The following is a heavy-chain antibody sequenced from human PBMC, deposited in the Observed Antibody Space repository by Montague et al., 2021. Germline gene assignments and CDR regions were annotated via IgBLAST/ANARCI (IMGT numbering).Heavy chain of an antibody. D-gene: IGHD4-17*01. CDR2: ISYDGSNK. J-gene: IGHJ3*01. CDR3: AGDTVLRNDALDV. Sequence: SLRLSCAASGFTFSNYAMHWVRQAPGKGLEWVAVISYDGSNKYYADSVKGRFTISSDNSKNTLYLQMNSLRAEDTAVYYCAGDTVLRNDALDVWGQGTMVTVSS. CDR1: GFTFSNYA. V-gene: IGHV3-30*04.